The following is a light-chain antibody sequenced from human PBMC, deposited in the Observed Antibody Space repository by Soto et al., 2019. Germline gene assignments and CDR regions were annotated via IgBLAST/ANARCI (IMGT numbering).Light chain of an antibody. V-gene: IGKV3-11*01. CDR2: DAS. J-gene: IGKJ2*01. CDR3: QQRKKWPYT. Sequence: DIVLTQSPATLSLSPGARATLSCRASENIANYLLWFQQRPGQAPRLLIYDASNRAFGIPARFSASGSGTEFTLTISRLETEDFAVFFCQQRKKWPYTFGQGTKLEIK. CDR1: ENIANY.